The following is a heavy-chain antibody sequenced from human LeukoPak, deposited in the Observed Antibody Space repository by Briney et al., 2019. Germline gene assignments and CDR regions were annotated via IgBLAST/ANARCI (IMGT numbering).Heavy chain of an antibody. CDR2: IYYSGST. D-gene: IGHD6-19*01. CDR3: AGDSGFWFDP. J-gene: IGHJ5*02. V-gene: IGHV4-39*01. CDR1: GGSISSSSYY. Sequence: PSETLSLTCTVSGGSISSSSYYWGWIRQPPGKGLEWIGSIYYSGSTYYNPSLKSRVTISVDTSKNQFSLKLSSVTAADTAVYYCAGDSGFWFDPWGQGTLVTVSS.